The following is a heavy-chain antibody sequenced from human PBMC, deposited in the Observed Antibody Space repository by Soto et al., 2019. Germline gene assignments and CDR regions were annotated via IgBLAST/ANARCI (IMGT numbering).Heavy chain of an antibody. D-gene: IGHD6-19*01. CDR3: AKEPLAQGSGWYADC. J-gene: IGHJ4*02. Sequence: EVQLLESGGGLVQPGGSLRLSCAASGFSFSSYAMSWVRQAPGKGLEWVSAISGNGGTTYYADSVKGRFTISRDNSKNTLYLQMNSLRVGDTAVYYCAKEPLAQGSGWYADCWGQGTLVTVSS. V-gene: IGHV3-23*01. CDR1: GFSFSSYA. CDR2: ISGNGGTT.